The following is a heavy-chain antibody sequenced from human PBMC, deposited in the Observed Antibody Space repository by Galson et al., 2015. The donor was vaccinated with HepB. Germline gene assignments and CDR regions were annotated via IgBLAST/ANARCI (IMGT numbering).Heavy chain of an antibody. CDR3: ARDSIVAREDAFDI. CDR1: GFTFSSYG. V-gene: IGHV3-33*01. Sequence: SLRLSCAASGFTFSSYGMHWVRQAPGKGLEWVAVIWYDGSNKYYADSVKGRFTISRDNSKNTLYPQMNSLRAEDTAVYYCARDSIVAREDAFDIWGQGTMVTVSS. D-gene: IGHD5-12*01. CDR2: IWYDGSNK. J-gene: IGHJ3*02.